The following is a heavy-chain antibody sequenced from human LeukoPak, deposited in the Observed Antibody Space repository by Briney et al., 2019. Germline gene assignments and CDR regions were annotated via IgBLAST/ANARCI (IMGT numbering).Heavy chain of an antibody. V-gene: IGHV1-46*01. J-gene: IGHJ4*02. CDR2: INPSGGST. D-gene: IGHD3-22*01. CDR1: GYTFTSYY. CDR3: ARDMRYYYDSSGYYLDY. Sequence: ASVKVSCKASGYTFTSYYMHCVRQAPGQGLEWMGIINPSGGSTSYAQKFQGRVTMTRDTSTSTVYMELSSLRSEDTAVYYCARDMRYYYDSSGYYLDYWGQGTLATVSS.